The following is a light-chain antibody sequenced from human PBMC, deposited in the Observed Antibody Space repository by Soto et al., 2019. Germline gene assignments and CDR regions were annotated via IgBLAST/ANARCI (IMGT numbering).Light chain of an antibody. CDR3: QQRSNWIT. V-gene: IGKV3D-20*02. CDR1: QSVSNNY. J-gene: IGKJ5*01. Sequence: EIVLTQSPGTLSLSPGERATLSCRASQSVSNNYLAWYQQRPGQAPRLLIYGASTRATGIPARFSGSGFGTDFTLTISSLEPEDFAVYYCQQRSNWITFGQGTRLEIK. CDR2: GAS.